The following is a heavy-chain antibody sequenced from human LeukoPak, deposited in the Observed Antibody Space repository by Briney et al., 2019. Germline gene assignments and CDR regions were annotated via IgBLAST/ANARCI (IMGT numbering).Heavy chain of an antibody. CDR1: GGSISSSSFY. Sequence: PSETLSLTCTVSGGSISSSSFYWGWIRQPPGKRLEWIGTISYSGNTFYNPSLRSRVTISVDTSKNQFSLQLSSVTAADTAVYYCARQHYYGSGSRYAFDIWGQGTIVTVSS. V-gene: IGHV4-39*01. CDR2: ISYSGNT. CDR3: ARQHYYGSGSRYAFDI. J-gene: IGHJ3*02. D-gene: IGHD3-10*01.